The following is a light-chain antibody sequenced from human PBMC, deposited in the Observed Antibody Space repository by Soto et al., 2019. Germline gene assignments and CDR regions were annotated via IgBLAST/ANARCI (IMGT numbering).Light chain of an antibody. CDR1: QGINNY. CDR3: LHHNSFPLA. CDR2: AAS. V-gene: IGKV1-17*03. Sequence: DIQVTQSTSAMSASVGDRVSITCLASQGINNYVVWFQQKPGKVPKRLISAASSLQGGVPSRFSGSGFGTEFTLTISNLQPEDFATYYCLHHNSFPLAFGGRTKVDI. J-gene: IGKJ4*01.